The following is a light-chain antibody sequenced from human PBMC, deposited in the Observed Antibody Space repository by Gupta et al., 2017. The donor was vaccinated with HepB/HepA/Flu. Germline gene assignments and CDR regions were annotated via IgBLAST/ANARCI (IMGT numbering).Light chain of an antibody. CDR2: DVS. CDR3: SSYTSSSTLG. V-gene: IGLV2-14*03. Sequence: QSALTQPASVSGSPGQSITISCTGTSSDVGGYNYVSWYQQHPGKAPKLMIYDVSKRPSGVSNRFSGSKSGNTASLTISGLQAEDEAEYYCSSYTSSSTLGFGTGTKVTVL. CDR1: SSDVGGYNY. J-gene: IGLJ1*01.